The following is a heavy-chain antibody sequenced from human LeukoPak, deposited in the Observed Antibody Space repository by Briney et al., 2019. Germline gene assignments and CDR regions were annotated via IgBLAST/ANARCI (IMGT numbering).Heavy chain of an antibody. V-gene: IGHV3-7*01. J-gene: IGHJ6*03. D-gene: IGHD7-27*01. CDR1: GFTFSNYW. CDR3: ARDLGQGYYYYYMDV. CDR2: IKQDGSEK. Sequence: GGSLRLSCAASGFTFSNYWLTWVRRAPGQGLEWVANIKQDGSEKHYVDSVKGRFTISRDNAKNSLYLQMNSLRAEDTAVYYCARDLGQGYYYYYMDVWGKGTTVTVSS.